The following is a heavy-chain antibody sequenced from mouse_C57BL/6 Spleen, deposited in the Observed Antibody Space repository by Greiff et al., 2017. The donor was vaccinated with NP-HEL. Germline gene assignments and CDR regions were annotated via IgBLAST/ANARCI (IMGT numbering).Heavy chain of an antibody. CDR1: GFNLNDYY. D-gene: IGHD4-1*01. J-gene: IGHJ3*01. V-gene: IGHV14-2*01. CDR3: ARSGGFAY. Sequence: VKLIESGAELVKPGASVKLSFTASGFNLNDYYMHWVKQRTEQGLEWIGRIDPEDGETKYAPKFQGKATITADTSANTAYLHLISLTSEDTAVYSCARSGGFAYWGQGALVTVSA. CDR2: IDPEDGET.